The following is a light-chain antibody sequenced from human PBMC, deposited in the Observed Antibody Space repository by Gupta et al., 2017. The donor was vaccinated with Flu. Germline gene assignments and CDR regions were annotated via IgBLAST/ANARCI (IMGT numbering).Light chain of an antibody. CDR3: SSYTSSSTRV. CDR1: SSDVGGYNY. CDR2: EVS. Sequence: QSVLTQPPSVSGSLRQSITLSCTGTSSDVGGYNYVSWYQQHPGKAPKLMIYEVSNRPSGVSNRFSGSKSGNTASLTISGLQAEDEADYYCSSYTSSSTRVFGTGTKVTVL. J-gene: IGLJ1*01. V-gene: IGLV2-14*01.